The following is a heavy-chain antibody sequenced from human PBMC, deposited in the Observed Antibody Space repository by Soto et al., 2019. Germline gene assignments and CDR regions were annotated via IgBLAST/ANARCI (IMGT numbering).Heavy chain of an antibody. D-gene: IGHD1-26*01. V-gene: IGHV4-59*01. CDR2: IYYSGST. CDR3: ESAALQWEPDYYGMDV. Sequence: QVQLQESGPGLVKPSETLSLTCTVSGGSISSYYWSWIRQPPGKGLEWIGYIYYSGSTNYNPSLKSRVTISVDTSKNQFSLKLSSVTAADTAVYYCESAALQWEPDYYGMDVWGQGTTVTVSS. CDR1: GGSISSYY. J-gene: IGHJ6*02.